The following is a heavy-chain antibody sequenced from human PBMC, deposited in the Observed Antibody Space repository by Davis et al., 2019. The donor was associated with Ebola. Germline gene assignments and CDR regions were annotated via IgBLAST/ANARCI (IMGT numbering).Heavy chain of an antibody. CDR3: ARGTGGRGYYGMDV. CDR2: ISAYNGNT. V-gene: IGHV1-18*01. CDR1: GYTFTSYG. J-gene: IGHJ6*02. D-gene: IGHD3-10*01. Sequence: ASVKVSCKASGYTFTSYGISWVRQAPGQGLEWMGWISAYNGNTNYAQKLQGRVTMTTDTSTSTAYMELRSLRSEDTAVYYCARGTGGRGYYGMDVWGQGTTVTVSS.